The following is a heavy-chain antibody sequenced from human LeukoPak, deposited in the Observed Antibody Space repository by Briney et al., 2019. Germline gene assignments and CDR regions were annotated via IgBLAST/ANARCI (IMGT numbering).Heavy chain of an antibody. V-gene: IGHV3-23*01. CDR1: GFTFSNYA. CDR3: AKDDGGSPPDAFDI. Sequence: GGSLRLSCAASGFTFSNYAMSWVRQAPGKGLEWVSTISYGGGVTYYADSVKGRFVISRDSSKNTLYLQMNGLRGEDTAVYYCAKDDGGSPPDAFDIWGQGTLVTVSS. CDR2: ISYGGGVT. J-gene: IGHJ3*02. D-gene: IGHD3-10*01.